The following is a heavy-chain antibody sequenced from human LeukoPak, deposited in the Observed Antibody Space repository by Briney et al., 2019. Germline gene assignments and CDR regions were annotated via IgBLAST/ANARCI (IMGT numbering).Heavy chain of an antibody. CDR3: ARHSMGAVVDY. CDR2: IYNSGTT. V-gene: IGHV4-4*07. J-gene: IGHJ4*02. Sequence: SETLSLTCSVSGDSINRYLWTWIRQPAGGGLEWIGRIYNSGTTNYKPSLKSRASMSVETPKNQFSLRLSSVTAADTAVYYCARHSMGAVVDYWGQGTLVTVSS. D-gene: IGHD3-16*01. CDR1: GDSINRYL.